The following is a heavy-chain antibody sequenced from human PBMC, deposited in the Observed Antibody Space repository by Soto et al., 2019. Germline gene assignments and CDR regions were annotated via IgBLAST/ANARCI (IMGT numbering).Heavy chain of an antibody. CDR2: IIPILGIA. J-gene: IGHJ4*02. V-gene: IGHV1-69*08. D-gene: IGHD3-22*01. CDR1: GGTFSSYT. CDR3: ARDPHYYDSSGYPLEGDY. Sequence: QVQLVQSGAEVKKPGSSVKVSCKASGGTFSSYTISWVRQAPGQGLEWMGRIIPILGIANYAQKFQGRVTITADKSTSTAYMELSSLRSEDTAVYYCARDPHYYDSSGYPLEGDYWGQGTLVTVSS.